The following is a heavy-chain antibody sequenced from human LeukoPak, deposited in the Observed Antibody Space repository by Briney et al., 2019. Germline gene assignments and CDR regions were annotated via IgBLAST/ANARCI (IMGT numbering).Heavy chain of an antibody. CDR2: IYYSGST. Sequence: SETLSLTCTVSGGSISTNSYYWGWIRQPPGKGLEWIGSIYYSGSTYYNPSSPSLKSRVTISMDASKNQFSLKLTSVTAADTAVYYCARRATVILLHAFDIWGQGTMVIVSS. CDR3: ARRATVILLHAFDI. J-gene: IGHJ3*02. D-gene: IGHD4-17*01. CDR1: GGSISTNSYY. V-gene: IGHV4-39*01.